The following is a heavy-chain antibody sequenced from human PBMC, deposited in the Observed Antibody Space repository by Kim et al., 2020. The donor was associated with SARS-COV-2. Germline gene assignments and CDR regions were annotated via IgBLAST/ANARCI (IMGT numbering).Heavy chain of an antibody. Sequence: GGSLRLSCAASGFTFNPYWMSWVRQSPGKGLEWVANIKEDGSDKLYVDSVRGRFTISRDNAKNSLYLQMNSLRVEDTGVYYCTRDSSGYDYWGQGTLVTV. V-gene: IGHV3-7*01. CDR3: TRDSSGYDY. D-gene: IGHD3-22*01. CDR1: GFTFNPYW. CDR2: IKEDGSDK. J-gene: IGHJ4*02.